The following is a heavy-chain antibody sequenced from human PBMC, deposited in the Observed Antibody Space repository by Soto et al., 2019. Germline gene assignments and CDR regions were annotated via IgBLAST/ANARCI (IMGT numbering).Heavy chain of an antibody. CDR1: GYTFTGYY. Sequence: ASVKVCCKASGYTFTGYYMHWVRHAPGQRLEWMGWINAGNGNTKYSQKFQGRVTITRDTSASTAYMELSSLRSEDTAVYYCARDPSYYGMDVWGQGTTVTVSS. J-gene: IGHJ6*02. CDR3: ARDPSYYGMDV. V-gene: IGHV1-3*01. CDR2: INAGNGNT.